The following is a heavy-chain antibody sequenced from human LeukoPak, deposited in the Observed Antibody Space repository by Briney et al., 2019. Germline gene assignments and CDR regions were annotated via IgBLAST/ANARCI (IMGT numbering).Heavy chain of an antibody. CDR2: IYYSGST. V-gene: IGHV4-59*08. Sequence: SETLSVTCTVSGGSINGYYWSWIRQPPGKGLEWIGYIYYSGSTNYNPSLKSRVTISVDTSKNQFSLNLSSVTAADTAVYYCARLHFAAAEEFDPWGQGTLVTVSS. CDR3: ARLHFAAAEEFDP. J-gene: IGHJ5*02. D-gene: IGHD6-13*01. CDR1: GGSINGYY.